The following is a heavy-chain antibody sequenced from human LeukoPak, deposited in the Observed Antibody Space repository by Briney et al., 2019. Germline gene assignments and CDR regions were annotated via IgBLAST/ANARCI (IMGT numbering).Heavy chain of an antibody. CDR1: GFTFDDYA. V-gene: IGHV3-9*01. Sequence: GGSLRLSCAASGFTFDDYAMHWVRQAPGKGLEWASGISWNSGSIGYADSVKGRFTISRDNAKNSLYLQMNSLRAEDTALYYCAKDTYYDSSGYYDYWGQGTLVTVSS. D-gene: IGHD3-22*01. CDR2: ISWNSGSI. J-gene: IGHJ4*02. CDR3: AKDTYYDSSGYYDY.